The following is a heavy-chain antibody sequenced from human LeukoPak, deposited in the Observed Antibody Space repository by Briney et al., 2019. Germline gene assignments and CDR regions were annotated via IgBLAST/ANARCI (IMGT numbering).Heavy chain of an antibody. Sequence: GGSLRLSCAASGFTFNNARMSWVRQAPGKGLEWVGRIKSKTDGGTTDYAAPVKDRFTISRDDSKNTLYLQMNSLKTEDTAVYYCTTAVYSSGLDYWGQGTLVTVSS. CDR1: GFTFNNAR. J-gene: IGHJ4*02. V-gene: IGHV3-15*01. CDR3: TTAVYSSGLDY. D-gene: IGHD6-19*01. CDR2: IKSKTDGGTT.